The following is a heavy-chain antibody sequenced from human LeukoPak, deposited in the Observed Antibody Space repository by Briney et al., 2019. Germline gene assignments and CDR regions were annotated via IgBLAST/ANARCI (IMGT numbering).Heavy chain of an antibody. CDR1: GYTFTGYY. CDR2: INPSGGST. Sequence: ASVKVSCKASGYTFTGYYMHWVRQAPGQGLEWMGIINPSGGSTSYAQKFQGRVTMTRDTSISTAFMDLSRLTSDNTAVYYCARGAYYYDSSGCLGLDHWGQGTLVTVSS. D-gene: IGHD3-22*01. V-gene: IGHV1-46*01. CDR3: ARGAYYYDSSGCLGLDH. J-gene: IGHJ4*02.